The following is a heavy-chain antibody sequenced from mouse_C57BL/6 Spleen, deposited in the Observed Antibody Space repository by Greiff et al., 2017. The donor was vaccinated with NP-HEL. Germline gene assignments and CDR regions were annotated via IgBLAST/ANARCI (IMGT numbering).Heavy chain of an antibody. CDR3: TTLGLYYFDY. D-gene: IGHD4-1*01. Sequence: VQLKQSGAELVRPGASVKLSCTASGFNIKDDYMHWVKQWPEQGLEWIGWIDPENGDTEYASKFQGKATITADTSSNTAYLQLSSLTSEDTAVYYCTTLGLYYFDYWGQGTTLTVSS. CDR2: IDPENGDT. CDR1: GFNIKDDY. J-gene: IGHJ2*01. V-gene: IGHV14-4*01.